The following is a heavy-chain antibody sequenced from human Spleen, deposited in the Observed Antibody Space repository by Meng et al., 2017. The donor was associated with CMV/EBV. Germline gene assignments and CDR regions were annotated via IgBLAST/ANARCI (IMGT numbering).Heavy chain of an antibody. CDR2: ISSDGSST. CDR1: GFTFSDYW. D-gene: IGHD2-21*01. V-gene: IGHV3-74*03. Sequence: ETLSLTCAASGFTFSDYWMHWVRHAPGKGLMWISSISSDGSSTTYAASVKGRFTISRDNAKNTLYLQMNSLRAENTALYYCARGHVVVVFDIFDFWGQGTMVTVSS. CDR3: ARGHVVVVFDIFDF. J-gene: IGHJ3*01.